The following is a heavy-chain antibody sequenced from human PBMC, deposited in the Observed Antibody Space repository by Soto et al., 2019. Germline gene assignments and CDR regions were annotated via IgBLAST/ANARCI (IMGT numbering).Heavy chain of an antibody. J-gene: IGHJ4*02. V-gene: IGHV4-30-2*01. Sequence: SETLSLTCAVSGGSISSGGYSWSWIRQPPGKGLEWIGYIYHSGSTYYNPSLKSRVTISVDTSTNQFSLKLSSVTAADTAVYYCARRYSSSFDYWGQGTLVTVSS. CDR3: ARRYSSSFDY. CDR1: GGSISSGGYS. D-gene: IGHD6-13*01. CDR2: IYHSGST.